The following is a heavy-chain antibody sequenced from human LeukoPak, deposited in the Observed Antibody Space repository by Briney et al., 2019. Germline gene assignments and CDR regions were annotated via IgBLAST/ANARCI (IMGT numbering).Heavy chain of an antibody. D-gene: IGHD2-2*01. CDR2: IYYSGST. Sequence: SETLSLTCTVSGGSISSYYWSWIRQPPGKGLEWIGYIYYSGSTNYNPSLKSRVTISVDTSKNQFSLKLSSVTAADTAVYYCATSLFGSSTSQYYNYYYGMDVWGQGTTVTVSS. CDR3: ATSLFGSSTSQYYNYYYGMDV. CDR1: GGSISSYY. J-gene: IGHJ6*02. V-gene: IGHV4-59*08.